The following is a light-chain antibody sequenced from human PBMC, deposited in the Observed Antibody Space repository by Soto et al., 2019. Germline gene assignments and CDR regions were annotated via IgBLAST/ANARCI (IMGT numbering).Light chain of an antibody. J-gene: IGKJ1*01. CDR3: QHFVNSLTWT. CDR1: QSVSSTY. Sequence: EIVLTQSPGTLSLSPGERASLCFRASQSVSSTYLICYQQKPGQATRLLIYGASSRATGVPDRFSGGVSGTDFTLTISRLEPEDFALYYCQHFVNSLTWTFGQGTKVDI. CDR2: GAS. V-gene: IGKV3-20*01.